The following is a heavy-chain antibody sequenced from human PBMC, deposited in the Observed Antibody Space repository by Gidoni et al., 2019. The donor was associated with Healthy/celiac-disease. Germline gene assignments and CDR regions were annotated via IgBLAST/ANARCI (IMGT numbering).Heavy chain of an antibody. J-gene: IGHJ5*02. CDR2: LYWNDDK. CDR3: AHKGSSWPYNWFDP. D-gene: IGHD6-13*01. V-gene: IGHV2-5*01. CDR1: GFARSTRGVG. Sequence: QITLKESGPTLVKPTQTLTLTCTVSGFARSTRGVGVGWIRQPPGKALEWLALLYWNDDKRYSPSLKSRLTITKDTSKTQLVLTMTNMDPVDTATYYCAHKGSSWPYNWFDPWCQGTLVTVSS.